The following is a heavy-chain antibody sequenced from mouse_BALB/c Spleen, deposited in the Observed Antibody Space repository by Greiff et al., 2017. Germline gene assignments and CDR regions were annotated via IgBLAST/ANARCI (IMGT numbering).Heavy chain of an antibody. CDR2: IDPFNGGT. CDR1: GYSFTSYY. Sequence: VQLKQSGPELMKPGASVKISCKASGYSFTSYYMHWVKQSHGKSLEWIGYIDPFNGGTSYNQKFKGKATLTVDKSSSTAYMHLSSLTSEDSAVYYCNVFYCGNYGAWFAYWGQGTLVTVSA. J-gene: IGHJ3*01. CDR3: NVFYCGNYGAWFAY. V-gene: IGHV1S135*01. D-gene: IGHD2-1*01.